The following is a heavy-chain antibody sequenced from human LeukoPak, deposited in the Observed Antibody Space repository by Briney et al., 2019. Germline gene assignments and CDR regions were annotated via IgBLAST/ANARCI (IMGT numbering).Heavy chain of an antibody. J-gene: IGHJ4*02. D-gene: IGHD5-18*01. CDR2: IIPIFGTA. CDR3: ARETMDTAMALPIDY. Sequence: SVKVSCKASGGTFSSYAISWVRQAPGQGLEWMGKIIPIFGTANYAQKFQGRVTITTDESTSTAYMELSSLRSEDTAVYYCARETMDTAMALPIDYWGQGTLVTDSS. V-gene: IGHV1-69*05. CDR1: GGTFSSYA.